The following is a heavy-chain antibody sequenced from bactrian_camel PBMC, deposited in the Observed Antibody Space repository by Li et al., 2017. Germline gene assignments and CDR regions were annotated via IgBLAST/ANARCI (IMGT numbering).Heavy chain of an antibody. CDR1: GFTFSSYW. Sequence: VESGGGLVQPGGSLTLSCAASGFTFSSYWMYWVRQAPGKGLEWVSAIDSDGGSTYYADSVKGRFTISRDNTKNTLYLQLDSLKTEDTSCITVQREDIVVVVTATASTTGARGPRSPSP. D-gene: IGHD2*01. J-gene: IGHJ4*01. CDR2: IDSDGGST. V-gene: IGHV3S1*01. CDR3: QREDIVVVVTATASTT.